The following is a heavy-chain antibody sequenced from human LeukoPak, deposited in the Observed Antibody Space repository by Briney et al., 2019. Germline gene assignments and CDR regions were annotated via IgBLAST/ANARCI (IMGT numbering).Heavy chain of an antibody. CDR1: GYTFTNYW. Sequence: GESLKISCKGSGYTFTNYWIGWVRQMPGKGLEWMGMVYPGDSDTRYSPSFQGHVTLSADKSITTAYLQWSSLKASDTAIYYCARHIGLTTKYFDYWGQGTLVTVSS. J-gene: IGHJ4*02. CDR2: VYPGDSDT. D-gene: IGHD4/OR15-4a*01. V-gene: IGHV5-51*01. CDR3: ARHIGLTTKYFDY.